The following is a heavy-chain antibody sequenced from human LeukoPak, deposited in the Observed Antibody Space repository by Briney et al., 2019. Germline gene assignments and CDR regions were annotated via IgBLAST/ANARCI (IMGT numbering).Heavy chain of an antibody. D-gene: IGHD3-10*01. V-gene: IGHV4-34*01. CDR3: ARGFLSGSYSQGAFDY. CDR1: GGSFSGYY. J-gene: IGHJ4*02. Sequence: SETLSLTCAVYGGSFSGYYWSWIRQPPGKGLEWIGEINHSGSTNYNPSLKSRVTISVDTSKNQFSLKLSSVTAADTAVYYCARGFLSGSYSQGAFDYWGQGTLVTVSS. CDR2: INHSGST.